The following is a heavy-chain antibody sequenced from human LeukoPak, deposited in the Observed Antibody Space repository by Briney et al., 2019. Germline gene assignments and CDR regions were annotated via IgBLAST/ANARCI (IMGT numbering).Heavy chain of an antibody. V-gene: IGHV3-23*01. CDR1: GFTFSSYA. D-gene: IGHD2-21*01. J-gene: IGHJ5*02. Sequence: AGGSLRLSCAASGFTFSSYAMSWVRQAPGKGLEWVSAISGSGSSTYYADSVKGRFTISRDNSKNTLYLQMNSLRAEDTAVYYCAKEAGSAYFGNWFDPWGQGTLVTVSS. CDR3: AKEAGSAYFGNWFDP. CDR2: ISGSGSST.